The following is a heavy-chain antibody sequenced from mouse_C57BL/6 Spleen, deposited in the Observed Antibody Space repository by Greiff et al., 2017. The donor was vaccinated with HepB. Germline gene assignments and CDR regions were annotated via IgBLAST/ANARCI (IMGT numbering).Heavy chain of an antibody. CDR2: IYPGSGNT. CDR3: ARHGSSPY. CDR1: GYTFTDYY. V-gene: IGHV1-76*01. Sequence: QVQLKESGAELVRPGASVKLSCKASGYTFTDYYINWVKQRPGQGLEWIARIYPGSGNTYYNEKFKGKATLTAEKSSSTAYMQLSSLTSEDSAVYFCARHGSSPYWGQGTLVTVSA. D-gene: IGHD1-1*01. J-gene: IGHJ3*01.